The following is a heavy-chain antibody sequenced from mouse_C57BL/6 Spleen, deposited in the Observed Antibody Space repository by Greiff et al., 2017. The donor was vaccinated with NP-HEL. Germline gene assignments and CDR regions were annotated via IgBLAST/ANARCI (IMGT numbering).Heavy chain of an antibody. Sequence: VHVKQSGAELVRPGASVKLSCTASGFNIKDYYMHWVKQRPEQGLEWIGRIDPEDGDTEYAPKFQGKATMTADTSSNTAYLQLSSLTSEDTAVYYCTTRGEWYFDVWGTGTTVTVSS. J-gene: IGHJ1*03. V-gene: IGHV14-1*01. CDR3: TTRGEWYFDV. CDR2: IDPEDGDT. CDR1: GFNIKDYY.